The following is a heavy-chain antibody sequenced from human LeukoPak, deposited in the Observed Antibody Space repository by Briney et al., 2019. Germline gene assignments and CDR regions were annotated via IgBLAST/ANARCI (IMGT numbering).Heavy chain of an antibody. CDR3: ARAAAGSGSYYSPGGYYYYYMDV. Sequence: ASVKVSCKASVDTFTSYGISWVRQAPGHGLEGMGWISAYNGNTNYAQKLQSRVTMTTDTSTSTAYMELRSLRSDDTAVYYCARAAAGSGSYYSPGGYYYYYMDVWGKGTTVTVSS. D-gene: IGHD3-10*01. V-gene: IGHV1-18*01. CDR1: VDTFTSYG. CDR2: ISAYNGNT. J-gene: IGHJ6*03.